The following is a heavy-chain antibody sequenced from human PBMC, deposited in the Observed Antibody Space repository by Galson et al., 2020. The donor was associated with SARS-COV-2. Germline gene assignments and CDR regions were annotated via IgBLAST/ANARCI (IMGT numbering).Heavy chain of an antibody. J-gene: IGHJ6*02. Sequence: GGSLRLSCAASGFTFSSYGMHWVRQAPGKGLEWVAFIRYDGSNKYYADSVKGRFTISRDNSKNTLYLQMNSLRAEDTAVYYCAKDLRVVVAATPDDYYYGMDVWGQGTTVTVSS. CDR3: AKDLRVVVAATPDDYYYGMDV. V-gene: IGHV3-30*02. CDR2: IRYDGSNK. CDR1: GFTFSSYG. D-gene: IGHD2-15*01.